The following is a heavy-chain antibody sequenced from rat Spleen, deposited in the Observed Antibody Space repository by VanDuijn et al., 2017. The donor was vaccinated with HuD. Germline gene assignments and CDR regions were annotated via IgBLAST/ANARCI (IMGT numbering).Heavy chain of an antibody. J-gene: IGHJ2*01. CDR1: GFTFNNYW. V-gene: IGHV5-29*01. Sequence: EVQLVESGGDLFQPGRSLKLSCAASGFTFNNYWMTWIRQAPGKGLEWVASISYGDSSGHSSTYYRDSVKGRFTISRDNAKSTLYLQMDSLRSEDTATYYCARRHYGYTDYFDYWGQGVMVTVSS. CDR2: ISYGDSSGHSST. CDR3: ARRHYGYTDYFDY. D-gene: IGHD1-9*01.